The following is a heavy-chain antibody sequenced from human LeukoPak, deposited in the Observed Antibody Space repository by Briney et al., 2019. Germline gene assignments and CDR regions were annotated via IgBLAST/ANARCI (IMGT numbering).Heavy chain of an antibody. V-gene: IGHV5-51*01. CDR3: ARHIGYSACNPYY. CDR2: IYPYDSET. CDR1: GYSFTGFW. Sequence: GESLKISCKASGYSFTGFWIGWVRQMPGKGLEWMGIIYPYDSETRYSPSFQGQVTISADKSISTAYLQWSSLKASDTAMYYCARHIGYSACNPYYWGQGTVVTVCS. J-gene: IGHJ4*02. D-gene: IGHD5-18*01.